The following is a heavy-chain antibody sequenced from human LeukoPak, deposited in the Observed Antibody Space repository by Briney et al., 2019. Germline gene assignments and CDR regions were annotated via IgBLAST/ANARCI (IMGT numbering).Heavy chain of an antibody. D-gene: IGHD6-13*01. Sequence: GGSLRLSCAASGFTFSSYAMSWVRQAPGKGLEWVGFIRSKAYGGTTEYAASVKGRFTISRNDSKSIAYLQMNSLKTEDTAVYYCTRGAEYSSSWYWFDPWGQGTLVTVSS. CDR1: GFTFSSYA. V-gene: IGHV3-49*04. J-gene: IGHJ5*02. CDR3: TRGAEYSSSWYWFDP. CDR2: IRSKAYGGTT.